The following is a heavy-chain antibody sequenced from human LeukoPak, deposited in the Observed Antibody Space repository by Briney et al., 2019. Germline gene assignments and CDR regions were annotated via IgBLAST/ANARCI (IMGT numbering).Heavy chain of an antibody. J-gene: IGHJ4*02. CDR1: GYTFTTSG. V-gene: IGHV1-18*01. CDR3: ARGGRGGNNHFDY. Sequence: ASVKVSCKASGYTFTTSGITWVRQAPGQGLEWMGWISGYNGHTKYGQDFQGGVTMTTDTSTTTAYMELRSLRSADTAVYYCARGGRGGNNHFDYWGQGTLVTVSS. CDR2: ISGYNGHT. D-gene: IGHD1/OR15-1a*01.